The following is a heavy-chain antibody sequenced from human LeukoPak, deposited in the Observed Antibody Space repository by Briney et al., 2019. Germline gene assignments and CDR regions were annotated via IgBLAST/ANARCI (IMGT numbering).Heavy chain of an antibody. J-gene: IGHJ4*02. Sequence: PSDTLSLTCVVSGYSIRNGDYWGWIRQSPGKGLEWIAIMYNSVRIHYNPSLKSRVTILVDTSKNEFSLKMRSVTAADTAVYYCARNSSSGFFDYWGQGTLATVSS. CDR3: ARNSSSGFFDY. CDR1: GYSIRNGDY. V-gene: IGHV4-38-2*01. CDR2: MYNSVRI. D-gene: IGHD6-6*01.